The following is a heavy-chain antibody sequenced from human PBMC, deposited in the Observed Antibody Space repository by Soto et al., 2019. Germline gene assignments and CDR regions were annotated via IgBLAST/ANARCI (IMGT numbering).Heavy chain of an antibody. J-gene: IGHJ6*02. D-gene: IGHD2-2*01. V-gene: IGHV1-69*01. CDR2: IIPIFGTA. Sequence: QVQLVQSGAEVKKPGSSVKVSCKASGGTFSSYAISWVRQAPGQGLEWMGGIIPIFGTANYAQKFQGRVTITADESTSTAYMELSSLRSEDTAVYYCARRDPTEGYCSSTSCYWGGGMDVWGQGTTVTVSS. CDR3: ARRDPTEGYCSSTSCYWGGGMDV. CDR1: GGTFSSYA.